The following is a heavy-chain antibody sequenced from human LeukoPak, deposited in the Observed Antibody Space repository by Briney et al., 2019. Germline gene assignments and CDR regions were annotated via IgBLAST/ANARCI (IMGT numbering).Heavy chain of an antibody. CDR2: ISSSSSYI. V-gene: IGHV3-21*01. CDR3: ARHYFDSSGYYNDF. D-gene: IGHD3-22*01. J-gene: IGHJ4*02. Sequence: GGSLRLSCAASGFTFSSYSMNWVRQAPGKGLEWVSSISSSSSYIYHADSVKGRFTVSRDNAKNSLYLQMNSLRAEDTAVYYCARHYFDSSGYYNDFWGQGTLVTVSS. CDR1: GFTFSSYS.